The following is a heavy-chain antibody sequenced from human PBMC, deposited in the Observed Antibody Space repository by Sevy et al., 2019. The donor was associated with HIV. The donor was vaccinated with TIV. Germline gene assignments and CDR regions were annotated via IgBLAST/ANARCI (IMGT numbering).Heavy chain of an antibody. D-gene: IGHD3-10*01. CDR1: GYTFTSYD. CDR3: ARLSGGY. Sequence: ASVKVSCKASGYTFTSYDINWVRQATGQGLEWMGWMSPKSGKTGYAQSFQGRVTMTRNTSISTAYMEVSSLRSEDTAVYYCARLSGGYWGQGTLVTVSS. J-gene: IGHJ4*02. V-gene: IGHV1-8*01. CDR2: MSPKSGKT.